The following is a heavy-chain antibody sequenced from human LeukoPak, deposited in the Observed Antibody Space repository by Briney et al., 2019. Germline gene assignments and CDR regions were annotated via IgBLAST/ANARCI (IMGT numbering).Heavy chain of an antibody. V-gene: IGHV3-30*04. CDR2: ISYDGSNN. CDR3: AKNGVSERWLQPKFVTH. J-gene: IGHJ4*02. CDR1: GFTFSSYA. Sequence: PGRSLRLSCAASGFTFSSYAMHWVRQAPGKGLEWVAVISYDGSNNYYADSVKGRFTMSRDNSKNTLYLQMNSLRAEDTAVYYCAKNGVSERWLQPKFVTHWGQGTLVTVSS. D-gene: IGHD5-24*01.